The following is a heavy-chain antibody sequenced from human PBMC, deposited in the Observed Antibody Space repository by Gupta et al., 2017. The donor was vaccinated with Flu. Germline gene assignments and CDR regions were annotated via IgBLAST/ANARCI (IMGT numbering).Heavy chain of an antibody. CDR1: STSSYY. V-gene: IGHV4-4*07. J-gene: IGHJ4*02. CDR2: SHASGDT. CDR3: ARVTGGSGDYFDY. D-gene: IGHD3-10*01. Sequence: STSSYYLSWIRRTAGKGLEWIGRSHASGDTHINPSLKSRVTMSVDTSKNQFSLSLSSLTAADSAVYYCARVTGGSGDYFDYWGQGTLVTVSS.